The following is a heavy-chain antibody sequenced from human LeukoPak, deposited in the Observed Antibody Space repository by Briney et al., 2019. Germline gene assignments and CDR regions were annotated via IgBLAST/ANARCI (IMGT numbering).Heavy chain of an antibody. D-gene: IGHD3-10*01. CDR3: ARDPIRGKDAFDI. Sequence: PSETLSLTCTVSGGSIRSTSNYWAWIRQAPGRGPEWIGIINYTGSTYYNPSLGSRVTMSVDTSKSQFSLKLDSVTAADTAVYFCARDPIRGKDAFDIWGQGTQVTVSS. CDR1: GGSIRSTSNY. CDR2: INYTGST. J-gene: IGHJ3*02. V-gene: IGHV4-39*07.